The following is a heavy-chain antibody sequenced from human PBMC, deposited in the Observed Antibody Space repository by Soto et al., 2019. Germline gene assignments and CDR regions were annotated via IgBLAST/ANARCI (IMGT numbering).Heavy chain of an antibody. Sequence: ASVKVSCKASGYTFTSYGISWVRQAPGQGLEWMGWISAYNGNTNYEQKLQGRVTMTTDTSKSTAYMELRILRSDDTAVYYCARGAYDFWSGYSYTHFDYWGQGTLVTVSS. V-gene: IGHV1-18*04. J-gene: IGHJ4*02. CDR1: GYTFTSYG. CDR3: ARGAYDFWSGYSYTHFDY. CDR2: ISAYNGNT. D-gene: IGHD3-3*01.